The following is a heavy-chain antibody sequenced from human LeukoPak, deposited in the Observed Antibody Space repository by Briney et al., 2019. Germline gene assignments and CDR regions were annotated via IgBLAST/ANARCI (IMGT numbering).Heavy chain of an antibody. CDR1: GYTFTSYG. D-gene: IGHD3-10*01. Sequence: ASVKVSCKASGYTFTSYGISWVRLAPGQGLEWMGWISAYNGNTNYAQKLQGRVTMTTDTSTSTAYMELRSLRSDDTAVYYCARASSGSMVRGVYDYWGQGTLVTVSS. J-gene: IGHJ4*02. CDR2: ISAYNGNT. CDR3: ARASSGSMVRGVYDY. V-gene: IGHV1-18*04.